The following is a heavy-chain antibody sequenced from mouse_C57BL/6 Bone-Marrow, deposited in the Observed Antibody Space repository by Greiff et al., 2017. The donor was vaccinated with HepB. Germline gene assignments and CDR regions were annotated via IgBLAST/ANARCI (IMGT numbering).Heavy chain of an antibody. D-gene: IGHD2-14*01. V-gene: IGHV1-22*01. CDR3: ARGGIGYFWYFNV. CDR1: GYTFTDYN. J-gene: IGHJ1*03. CDR2: INPNNGGT. Sequence: VQLQQSGPELVKPGASVKMSCKASGYTFTDYNMHWVKQSHGKRLEWIGYINPNNGGTSYNQKFKGKATLTVNKSSSTAYVELRSLTSEDSAVYYCARGGIGYFWYFNVGGTGTTVTVSS.